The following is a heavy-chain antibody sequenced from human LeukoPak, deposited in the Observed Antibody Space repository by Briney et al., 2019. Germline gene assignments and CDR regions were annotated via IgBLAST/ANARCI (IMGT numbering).Heavy chain of an antibody. CDR3: ASGRLSRDGYNFYFDY. V-gene: IGHV3-53*01. D-gene: IGHD5-24*01. Sequence: GGSLRLSCAASGFTVSSNYMSWVRQAPGKGLEWVSVIYSGGSTYYADSVKGRFTISRDNSKNTLYLQMNSLRAEDTAVYYCASGRLSRDGYNFYFDYWGQGTLVTVSS. J-gene: IGHJ4*02. CDR2: IYSGGST. CDR1: GFTVSSNY.